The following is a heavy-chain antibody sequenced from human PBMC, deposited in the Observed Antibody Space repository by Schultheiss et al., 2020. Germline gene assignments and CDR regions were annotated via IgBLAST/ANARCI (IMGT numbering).Heavy chain of an antibody. D-gene: IGHD4-17*01. Sequence: SQTLSLTCAVSGYSISSGYYWGWIRQPSGKGLEWIGSIYHSGSTYYNPSLKSRVTISVDTSKNQFSLKLSSVTAADTAVYYCARDFIYDYGDYKSGIDFWGQGTLVTVSS. CDR1: GYSISSGYY. J-gene: IGHJ4*02. CDR2: IYHSGST. CDR3: ARDFIYDYGDYKSGIDF. V-gene: IGHV4-38-2*02.